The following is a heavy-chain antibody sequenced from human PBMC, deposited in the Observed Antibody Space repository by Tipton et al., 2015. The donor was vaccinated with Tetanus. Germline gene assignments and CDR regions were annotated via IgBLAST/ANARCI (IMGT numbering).Heavy chain of an antibody. J-gene: IGHJ4*02. D-gene: IGHD3-10*01. CDR2: IYYSGST. CDR1: GGSISSYY. CDR3: ARVSSSLGGENFDY. Sequence: TLSLTCTVSGGSISSYYWSRIRQPPGKGLEWIGYIYYSGSTNYNPSLKSRVTISVDTSKNQFSLKLSSVTAADTAVYYCARVSSSLGGENFDYWGQGTLVTVSS. V-gene: IGHV4-59*01.